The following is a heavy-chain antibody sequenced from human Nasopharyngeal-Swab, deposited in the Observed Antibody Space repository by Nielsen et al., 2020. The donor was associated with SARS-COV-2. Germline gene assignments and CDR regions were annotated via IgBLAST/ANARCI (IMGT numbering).Heavy chain of an antibody. CDR3: ATGPPYSGVRSGNWFDP. Sequence: SVKVSCKVSGYTLTELSMHWVRQAPGKGLVWMGGFDPDDGETIYAQKFQGRVTMTEDTSTDTAYMELRSLRSGDTAVYYCATGPPYSGVRSGNWFDPWGQGTLVTVSS. J-gene: IGHJ5*02. CDR2: FDPDDGET. V-gene: IGHV1-24*01. CDR1: GYTLTELS. D-gene: IGHD6-25*01.